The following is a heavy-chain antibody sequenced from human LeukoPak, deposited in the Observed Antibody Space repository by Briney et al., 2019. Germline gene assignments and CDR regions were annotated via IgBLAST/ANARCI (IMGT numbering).Heavy chain of an antibody. CDR2: ISSSSSAI. CDR1: EFTFRSFP. V-gene: IGHV3-48*01. J-gene: IGHJ2*01. Sequence: GGSLRLSCAASEFTFRSFPMSWVRQAPGRGLEWLSYISSSSSAIYYADSVKGRFTISRDNANNSLYLQMNSLRVEDTAVYYCARSGVLFDFPGYFDLWGRGTLVTVSS. CDR3: ARSGVLFDFPGYFDL. D-gene: IGHD3-10*02.